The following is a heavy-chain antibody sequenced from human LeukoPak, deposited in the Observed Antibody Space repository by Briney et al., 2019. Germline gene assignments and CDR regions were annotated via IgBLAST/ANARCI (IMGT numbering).Heavy chain of an antibody. Sequence: SGTLSLTCTVSGGSISSYYWSWIRQPPGKGLEWIGYIYYSGSTDYNPSLKSRVTISVDTSKNQFSLKLSSVPAADTAVYYCARAGHYYDSSGYPLYYFDYWGQGTLVTVSS. CDR3: ARAGHYYDSSGYPLYYFDY. CDR2: IYYSGST. J-gene: IGHJ4*02. V-gene: IGHV4-59*01. D-gene: IGHD3-22*01. CDR1: GGSISSYY.